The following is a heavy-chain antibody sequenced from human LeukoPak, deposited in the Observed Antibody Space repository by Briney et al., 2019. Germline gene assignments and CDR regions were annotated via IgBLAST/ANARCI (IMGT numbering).Heavy chain of an antibody. V-gene: IGHV4-59*01. CDR3: ARVSCSSGSCYEYFQH. Sequence: PSETLSLTCTVSSDSISGYYWSWIRQPPGKGLGWLGYIYSSGSTNYNPSLKSRVTISVDTSKNQFSLKLSSVTAADTAVYYCARVSCSSGSCYEYFQHWGQGTLVTVSS. CDR1: SDSISGYY. CDR2: IYSSGST. D-gene: IGHD2-15*01. J-gene: IGHJ1*01.